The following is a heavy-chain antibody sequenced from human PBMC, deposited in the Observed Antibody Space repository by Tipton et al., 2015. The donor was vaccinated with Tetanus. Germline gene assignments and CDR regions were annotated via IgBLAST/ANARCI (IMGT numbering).Heavy chain of an antibody. CDR3: ARVKSWVGATTADY. CDR1: GFTFSSYS. J-gene: IGHJ4*02. CDR2: ISSSSSTI. Sequence: SLRLSCAASGFTFSSYSMNWVRQAPGKGLEWVSYISSSSSTIYYADSVKGRFTISRDNAKNSLYLQMNSLRAEDTAVYYCARVKSWVGATTADYWGQGTLVTVSS. V-gene: IGHV3-48*01. D-gene: IGHD1-26*01.